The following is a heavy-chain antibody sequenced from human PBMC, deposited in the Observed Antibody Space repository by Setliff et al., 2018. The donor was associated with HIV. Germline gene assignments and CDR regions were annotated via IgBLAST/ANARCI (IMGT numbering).Heavy chain of an antibody. CDR1: GYTFTGYY. Sequence: ASVKVSCKASGYTFTGYYMHWVRQAPGQGPEWLGRINPKSGGTRYAQKFQGRVSMTRDTAISTAYMELSRLRSDDSAVYYCARLPFITIFGVLNGDDGFDIWGQGTMDTVSS. V-gene: IGHV1-2*06. CDR2: INPKSGGT. J-gene: IGHJ3*02. CDR3: ARLPFITIFGVLNGDDGFDI. D-gene: IGHD3-3*01.